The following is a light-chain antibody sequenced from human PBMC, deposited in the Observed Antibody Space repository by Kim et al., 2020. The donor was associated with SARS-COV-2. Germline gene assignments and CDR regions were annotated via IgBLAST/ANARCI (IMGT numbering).Light chain of an antibody. CDR1: QSIDTY. J-gene: IGKJ4*01. CDR2: TAS. Sequence: DIQMTQSPSSLSASLGDRVTISCRASQSIDTYLNWYHQSRGKAPKLLISTASSLQSGVPSRFSGSGSGTDFTLTISSLQPEDFGTYFCQQSHSTIPSFGGGTKVDIK. V-gene: IGKV1-39*01. CDR3: QQSHSTIPS.